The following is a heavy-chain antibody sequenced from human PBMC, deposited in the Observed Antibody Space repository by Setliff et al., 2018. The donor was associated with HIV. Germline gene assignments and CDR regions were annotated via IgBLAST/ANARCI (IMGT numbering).Heavy chain of an antibody. CDR2: ISSSSSYI. CDR1: GFIFSAYS. Sequence: PGGSLRLSCAASGFIFSAYSMNWVRQAPGKGLEWVSSISSSSSYIYYADSVKGRFTISRDNAKNSLYLQMNSLRAEDTAIYYCAKYQIEWLLRSLDSWGQGTLVTVSS. D-gene: IGHD3-3*01. J-gene: IGHJ4*02. CDR3: AKYQIEWLLRSLDS. V-gene: IGHV3-21*04.